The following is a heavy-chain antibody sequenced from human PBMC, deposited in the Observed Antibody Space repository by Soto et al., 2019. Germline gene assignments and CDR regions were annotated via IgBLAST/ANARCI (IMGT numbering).Heavy chain of an antibody. Sequence: ASVKVSCKASGYTFTGYYMHWVRQPPGQGLEWMVWINPNSGGTNYAQKFQGRVTMTRDTSISTAYMELSRLRSDDTAVYYWARGKGVGATWGFDYWGQGNLVTVSS. J-gene: IGHJ4*02. CDR1: GYTFTGYY. V-gene: IGHV1-2*02. CDR2: INPNSGGT. D-gene: IGHD1-26*01. CDR3: ARGKGVGATWGFDY.